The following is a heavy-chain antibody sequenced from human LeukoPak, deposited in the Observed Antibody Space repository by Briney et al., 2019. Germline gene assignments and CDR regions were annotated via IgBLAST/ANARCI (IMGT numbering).Heavy chain of an antibody. J-gene: IGHJ5*02. Sequence: GGSLRLSCAASGFTFSSYAMSWVRQAPGKGLEWVSAISGSGGSTYYADSVKGRFTISRDNSKNTLYLQMNSLRAEDTAVYYCAKGYRYYYGTSNWFDPWGQGALVTVSS. CDR3: AKGYRYYYGTSNWFDP. CDR2: ISGSGGST. CDR1: GFTFSSYA. V-gene: IGHV3-23*01. D-gene: IGHD3-10*01.